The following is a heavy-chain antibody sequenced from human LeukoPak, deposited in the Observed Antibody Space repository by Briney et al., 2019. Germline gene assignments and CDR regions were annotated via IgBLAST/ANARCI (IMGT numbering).Heavy chain of an antibody. J-gene: IGHJ4*02. D-gene: IGHD2-15*01. CDR3: VRGLVVVAANYFDY. Sequence: ASQTLSLTCTVSGGSISSGGYYWSWIRQHPGKGLEWIGYIYYSGSTYYNPSLKSRVTISVDTSKNQFSLKLSSVTAADTAVYYCVRGLVVVAANYFDYWGQGTLVTVSS. CDR2: IYYSGST. CDR1: GGSISSGGYY. V-gene: IGHV4-31*03.